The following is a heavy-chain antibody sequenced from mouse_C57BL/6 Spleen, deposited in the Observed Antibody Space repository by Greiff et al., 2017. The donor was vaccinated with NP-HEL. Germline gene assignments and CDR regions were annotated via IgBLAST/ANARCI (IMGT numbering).Heavy chain of an antibody. CDR2: IYPSDSET. Sequence: VQLQQSGAELVRPGSSVKLSCKASGYTFTSYWMDWVKQRPGQGLEWIGNIYPSDSETHYNQKFKDKATLTVDKSSSTAYMQLSSLTSEDSAVYYCAREGREAYFDYWGQGTTLTVSS. CDR1: GYTFTSYW. V-gene: IGHV1-61*01. CDR3: AREGREAYFDY. J-gene: IGHJ2*01.